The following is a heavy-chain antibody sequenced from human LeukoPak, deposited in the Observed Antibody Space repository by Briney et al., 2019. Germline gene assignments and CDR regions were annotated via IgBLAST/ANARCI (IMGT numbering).Heavy chain of an antibody. J-gene: IGHJ3*02. V-gene: IGHV3-43*01. Sequence: GGSLRLSCAASGFMFRDYTMHWVRQAPGKGLEWVSLITWDRSSTDYGDSVKGRFTISRDNSKKFLSLQMNSLRTEDTAFYYCAKDTTVTTLVGAFDMWGQGTMVTVSS. D-gene: IGHD4-17*01. CDR3: AKDTTVTTLVGAFDM. CDR2: ITWDRSST. CDR1: GFMFRDYT.